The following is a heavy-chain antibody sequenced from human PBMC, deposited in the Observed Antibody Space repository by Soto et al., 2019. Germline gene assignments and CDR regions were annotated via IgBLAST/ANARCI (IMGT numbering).Heavy chain of an antibody. Sequence: EVQLVESGGGLVQPGGSLRLSCAASGFTFSSYWMHWVRQAPGKGLVWVSRINSDGSSTVYVDSVKGRFTISRDNDKNTLYLQMNSLRAEDTSVYYCARSITGYSYADSWGQGTLVTVSS. CDR1: GFTFSSYW. CDR2: INSDGSST. V-gene: IGHV3-74*01. J-gene: IGHJ4*02. D-gene: IGHD5-18*01. CDR3: ARSITGYSYADS.